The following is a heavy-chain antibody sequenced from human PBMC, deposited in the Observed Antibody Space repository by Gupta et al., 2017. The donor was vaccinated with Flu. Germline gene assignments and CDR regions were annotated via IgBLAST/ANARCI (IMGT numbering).Heavy chain of an antibody. CDR1: GFTLSSYC. D-gene: IGHD6-13*01. J-gene: IGHJ4*02. V-gene: IGHV3-30*18. Sequence: QVQLVGSGGRAVPPGGSLGISCAVSGFTLSSYCMPWVSQAPGKGLEWVAVISYDGSNKYYADSVKGRFTISRDNSKNTLYLQMNSLRAEDTAVYYWAKVFSQPAAAGDYWGQGTLVTVSS. CDR3: AKVFSQPAAAGDY. CDR2: ISYDGSNK.